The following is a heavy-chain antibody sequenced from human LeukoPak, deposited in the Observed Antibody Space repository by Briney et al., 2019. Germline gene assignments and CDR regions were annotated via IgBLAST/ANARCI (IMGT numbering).Heavy chain of an antibody. Sequence: SETLSLTCTVSGNSISSSSYYWVWIRQPPGKGLEWIGSINYYGKTYYNPSVKSRVTISVDTSKNQFSLMVRSVTAADTAVYYCGRSAGFVHFDHWGQGTLVTVTS. CDR2: INYYGKT. D-gene: IGHD3-16*01. J-gene: IGHJ4*02. CDR1: GNSISSSSYY. CDR3: GRSAGFVHFDH. V-gene: IGHV4-39*07.